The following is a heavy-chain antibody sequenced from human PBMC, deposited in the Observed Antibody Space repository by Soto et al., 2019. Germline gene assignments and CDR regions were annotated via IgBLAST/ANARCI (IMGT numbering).Heavy chain of an antibody. Sequence: ASVKVSCKASGYTFTSYGISWVRQAPGQGLEWMGWISAYNGNTNYAQKLQGRVTMTTDTSTSTAYMELRSLRSDDTAVYYCARVPSAPLIAAARPNCFDSWGQGTLVTLSS. D-gene: IGHD6-13*01. CDR3: ARVPSAPLIAAARPNCFDS. V-gene: IGHV1-18*01. CDR2: ISAYNGNT. J-gene: IGHJ5*01. CDR1: GYTFTSYG.